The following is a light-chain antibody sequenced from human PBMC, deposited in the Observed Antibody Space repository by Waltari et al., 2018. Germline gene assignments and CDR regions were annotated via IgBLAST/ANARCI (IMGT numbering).Light chain of an antibody. Sequence: QLTQSPYSLSASVGERVTVTCRASQSIATYLSWYQQRAGEAPKLLIHSAYTLQSGVPSRFSGSRSGTEFTLTISSLHPEDSATYYCQQTYSVPGGGFTFGPGTKVEIK. J-gene: IGKJ3*01. CDR1: QSIATY. CDR2: SAY. CDR3: QQTYSVPGGGFT. V-gene: IGKV1-39*01.